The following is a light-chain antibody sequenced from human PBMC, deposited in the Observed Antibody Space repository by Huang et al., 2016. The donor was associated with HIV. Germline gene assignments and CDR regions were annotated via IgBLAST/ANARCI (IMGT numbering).Light chain of an antibody. CDR3: LQYNNWPRT. J-gene: IGKJ2*01. Sequence: ERVMTQSPATLSVSLGERATLSCRASQYVSSNLAWYQQKPGQAPRLLIYGASTRVTDIPARFSGSGSGIEFTLTISSLQSEDFAVYYCLQYNNWPRTFGQGTKLEIK. V-gene: IGKV3-15*01. CDR1: QYVSSN. CDR2: GAS.